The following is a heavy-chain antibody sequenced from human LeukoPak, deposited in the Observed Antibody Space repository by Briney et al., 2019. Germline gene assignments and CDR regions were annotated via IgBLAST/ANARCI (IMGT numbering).Heavy chain of an antibody. CDR2: IYSGGST. D-gene: IGHD2-21*01. V-gene: IGHV3-66*02. CDR3: ARDVVVYDVGIGEVYFDY. Sequence: GGSLRLSCAASGLTVSSNYMSWVRQAPGKGLEWVSVIYSGGSTYYADSVKGRFTISRDNSKNTLYLQMNSLRAEDTAVYYCARDVVVYDVGIGEVYFDYWGQGTLVTVSS. CDR1: GLTVSSNY. J-gene: IGHJ4*02.